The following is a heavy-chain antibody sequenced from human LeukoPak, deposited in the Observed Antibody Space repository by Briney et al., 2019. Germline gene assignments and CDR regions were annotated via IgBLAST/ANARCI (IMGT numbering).Heavy chain of an antibody. Sequence: SETLSLTCTVSGGSISSSSYYWGWIRQPPGKGLEWIGSIYYSGSTYYNPSLKSRVTISVDTSKNQFSLKLSSVTAADTAVYYCAKAPLYYYGRFGPWGQGTLVTVSS. CDR3: AKAPLYYYGRFGP. D-gene: IGHD3-10*01. J-gene: IGHJ5*02. V-gene: IGHV4-39*01. CDR1: GGSISSSSYY. CDR2: IYYSGST.